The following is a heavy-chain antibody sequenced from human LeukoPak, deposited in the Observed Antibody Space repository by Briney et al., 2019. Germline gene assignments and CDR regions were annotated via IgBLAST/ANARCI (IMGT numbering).Heavy chain of an antibody. J-gene: IGHJ6*03. V-gene: IGHV3-21*01. CDR1: GFTFSSYT. D-gene: IGHD6-19*01. CDR2: ISSSSSYI. Sequence: PGGSLRLSCAASGFTFSSYTMNWVRQAPGKGLQSVSSISSSSSYIYYAYSVKGRFTISRDNSKNSLYLQMNSLRAEDTAVYYCARASGWYERGPDYYYYYMDVWGKGTTVTVSS. CDR3: ARASGWYERGPDYYYYYMDV.